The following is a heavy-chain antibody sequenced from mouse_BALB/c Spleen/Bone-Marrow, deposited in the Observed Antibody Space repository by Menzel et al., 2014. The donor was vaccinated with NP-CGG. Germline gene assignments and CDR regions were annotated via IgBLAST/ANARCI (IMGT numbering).Heavy chain of an antibody. CDR2: IDPSDSET. J-gene: IGHJ2*01. D-gene: IGHD2-10*02. V-gene: IGHV1-61*01. Sequence: QVQLQQPGAELVRPGASVKLSCKASGYTFTGYWMYWVKQRPGQGLEWIGMIDPSDSETHYNEMFKDKATLTVDKSSSTVYMQFSGLTSEDSAVYYCVRKYGKGGDYWGQGTTLTVSS. CDR1: GYTFTGYW. CDR3: VRKYGKGGDY.